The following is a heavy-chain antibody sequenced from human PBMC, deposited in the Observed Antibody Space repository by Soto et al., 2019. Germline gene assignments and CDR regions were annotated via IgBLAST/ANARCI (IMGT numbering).Heavy chain of an antibody. D-gene: IGHD3-10*01. Sequence: QVQLQESGPGLVKPSQTLSLTCTVSGGSISSGGYYWSWIRQHPGKGLEWIGYIYYSGSTYYNPSLKGRVSSSVGAAKNQFFLKPSPGSAADTAVLYRAGGGTMVRGVIHTPYFDYWGQGTLVTVSS. V-gene: IGHV4-31*03. CDR2: IYYSGST. CDR1: GGSISSGGYY. J-gene: IGHJ4*02. CDR3: AGGGTMVRGVIHTPYFDY.